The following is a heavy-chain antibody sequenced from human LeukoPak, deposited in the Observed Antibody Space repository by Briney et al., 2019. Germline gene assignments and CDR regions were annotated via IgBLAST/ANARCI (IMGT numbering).Heavy chain of an antibody. CDR3: AKERTGGWPFDY. J-gene: IGHJ4*02. Sequence: GGSLRLSCAASGFIVSDNYVTWVRQAPGEGLEWVSGISGSRGTTYYADSVKGRLTISRDNSKNTLYLQMNSLRADDTAVYYCAKERTGGWPFDYWGQGTLVTVSS. D-gene: IGHD6-19*01. CDR2: ISGSRGTT. V-gene: IGHV3-23*01. CDR1: GFIVSDNY.